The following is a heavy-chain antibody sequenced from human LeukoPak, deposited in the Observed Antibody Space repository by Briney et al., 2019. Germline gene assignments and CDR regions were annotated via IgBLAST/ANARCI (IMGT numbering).Heavy chain of an antibody. V-gene: IGHV4-61*02. CDR2: IYTSGST. Sequence: SQTLSLTCTVSGGSISSGSYYWSWIRQPAGKGLEWIGRIYTSGSTNYNPSLKSRVTISVDTSKNQFSLKLSPVTAADTAVYDCARNRDLAAADYWGQGTLVTVSS. CDR3: ARNRDLAAADY. D-gene: IGHD6-13*01. CDR1: GGSISSGSYY. J-gene: IGHJ4*02.